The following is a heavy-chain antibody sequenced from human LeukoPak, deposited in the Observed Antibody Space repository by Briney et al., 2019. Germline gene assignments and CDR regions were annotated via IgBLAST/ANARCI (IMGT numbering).Heavy chain of an antibody. V-gene: IGHV4-34*01. Sequence: SETLSLTCAVYGGSFSGYYWSWIRQPPGKGLEWIGEINHSGSTNYNPSLKSRATISVDPSTNQFSMKPSSVPGADPAVYYCARDGGWLQLRGVYWFDPWGQGNLVTVSS. CDR2: INHSGST. CDR3: ARDGGWLQLRGVYWFDP. CDR1: GGSFSGYY. D-gene: IGHD5-24*01. J-gene: IGHJ5*02.